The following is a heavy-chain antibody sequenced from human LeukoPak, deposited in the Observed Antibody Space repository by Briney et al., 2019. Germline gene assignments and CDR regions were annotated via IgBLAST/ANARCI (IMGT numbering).Heavy chain of an antibody. J-gene: IGHJ5*02. CDR1: GYTFTGYY. V-gene: IGHV1-2*02. Sequence: GASVKVSCKASGYTFTGYYMHWVRQAPGQGLEWMGWINPNSGGTNYAQKFQGRVTMTRDTSISTAYMELSRLRSDDTAVYYCARAYSGSYRSSDPWGQGTLVTVSS. CDR3: ARAYSGSYRSSDP. D-gene: IGHD1-26*01. CDR2: INPNSGGT.